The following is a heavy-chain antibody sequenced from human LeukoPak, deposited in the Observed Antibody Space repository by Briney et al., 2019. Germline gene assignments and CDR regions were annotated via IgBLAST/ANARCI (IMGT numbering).Heavy chain of an antibody. CDR2: INHSGST. CDR1: GGSFSGYY. Sequence: PXGTLSLTCAVYGGSFSGYYWSWIRQPPGKGLEWIGEINHSGSTNYNPSLKSRVTISVDTSKNQFSLKLSSVTAADTAVYYCRXXXXRYPAGTPGRWLQNPHFDYWGQGTLVTVSS. D-gene: IGHD5-24*01. CDR3: RXXXXRYPAGTPGRWLQNPHFDY. V-gene: IGHV4-34*01. J-gene: IGHJ4*02.